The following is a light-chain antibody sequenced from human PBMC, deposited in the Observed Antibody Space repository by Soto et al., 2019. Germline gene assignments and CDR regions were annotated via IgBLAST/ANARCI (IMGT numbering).Light chain of an antibody. CDR3: QQYGTSPIT. J-gene: IGKJ5*01. CDR2: GAS. CDR1: QSVSSNY. Sequence: EIVLTQSPGTLSFSPGEGATLSCRASQSVSSNYLAWYQQKPGQAPRLLMYGASSRATGIPDRFSGSGSGTDFTLTISRLEPEDFAVYYCQQYGTSPITFGQGTRLEIK. V-gene: IGKV3-20*01.